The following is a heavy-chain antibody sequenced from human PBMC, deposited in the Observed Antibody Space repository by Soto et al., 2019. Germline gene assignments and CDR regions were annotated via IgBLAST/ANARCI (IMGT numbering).Heavy chain of an antibody. CDR1: GGSFNNYC. CDR3: ARGDYGKYDAYNWFDP. Sequence: QVRLQQWGAGLVRPSETLSLTCAVYGGSFNNYCWSWIRQPPGKGLEWIGEVCPGGRTNYSPTLKREVRIAVEGSKNKFSLRLTSVTVADTAVYYCARGDYGKYDAYNWFDPWGPGNLVIVAS. V-gene: IGHV4-34*02. J-gene: IGHJ5*02. D-gene: IGHD3-10*01. CDR2: VCPGGRT.